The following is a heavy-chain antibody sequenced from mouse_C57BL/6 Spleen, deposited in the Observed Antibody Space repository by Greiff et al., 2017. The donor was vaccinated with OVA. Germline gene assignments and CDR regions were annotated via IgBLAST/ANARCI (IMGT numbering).Heavy chain of an antibody. CDR3: APERVPH. V-gene: IGHV1-64*01. CDR2: IHPNSGST. CDR1: GYTFTSYW. J-gene: IGHJ3*01. Sequence: QVHVKQPGAELVKPGASVKLSCKASGYTFTSYWMHWVKQRPGQGLEWIGMIHPNSGSTNYNEKFTSKATLTVDKSSSTAYMQLSSLASEDSAVYYCAPERVPHWGQGTLVTVSA.